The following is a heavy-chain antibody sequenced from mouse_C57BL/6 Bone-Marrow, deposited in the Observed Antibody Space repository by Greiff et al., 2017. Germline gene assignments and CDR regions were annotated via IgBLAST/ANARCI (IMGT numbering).Heavy chain of an antibody. J-gene: IGHJ2*01. Sequence: EVQLQQSGPGLVKPSQSLSLTCSVTGYSMTSGYYWNWIRQFPGNKLEWMGYISYDGSNNYNPSLKNRISITRDTSKNQFFLKLNSVTTEDTATYYCAREGEGWGQGTTLTVSS. CDR2: ISYDGSN. CDR3: AREGEG. V-gene: IGHV3-6*01. CDR1: GYSMTSGYY.